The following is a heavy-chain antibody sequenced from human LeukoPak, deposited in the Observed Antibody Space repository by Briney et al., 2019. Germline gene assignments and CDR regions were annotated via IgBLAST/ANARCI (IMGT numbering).Heavy chain of an antibody. D-gene: IGHD6-19*01. CDR2: ISGSGGST. Sequence: GGSLRLSCAASGFTFSIYVMSWVRQAPGKGLEWVSGISGSGGSTYYADSVKGRFTVSRDNSKNTLYLQMNSLRAEDTAVYYCAKRGPAGAGKSPDYFEYWGQGTLVTVSS. CDR3: AKRGPAGAGKSPDYFEY. CDR1: GFTFSIYV. J-gene: IGHJ4*02. V-gene: IGHV3-23*01.